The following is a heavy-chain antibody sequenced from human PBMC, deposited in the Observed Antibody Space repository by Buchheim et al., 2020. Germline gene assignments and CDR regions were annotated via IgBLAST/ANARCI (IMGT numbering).Heavy chain of an antibody. CDR3: ARETGSLIDH. D-gene: IGHD1-26*01. V-gene: IGHV3-23*01. CDR1: GFTFSSYA. Sequence: EVQLLESGGGLVQPGGSLRLSCAASGFTFSSYAMNWVRQAPGKGLEWVSVISGSGDIIYYADSVKGRFTISIDNSKNALYLQMNSLRAEDTATYYCARETGSLIDHWGQGTL. J-gene: IGHJ4*02. CDR2: ISGSGDII.